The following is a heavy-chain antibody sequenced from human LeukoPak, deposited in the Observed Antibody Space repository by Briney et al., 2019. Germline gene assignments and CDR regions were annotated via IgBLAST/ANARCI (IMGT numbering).Heavy chain of an antibody. Sequence: GGSLRLSCAASGFTFSSYWMSWVRQAPGKGLEWVANIKQDGSEKYYVDSVKGRFTISRDNSKNTLYLQMNSLRAEDTAVYYCAKPSGFHYDFSPTYYFDYWGQGTLVTVSS. CDR2: IKQDGSEK. D-gene: IGHD3-3*01. CDR1: GFTFSSYW. J-gene: IGHJ4*02. V-gene: IGHV3-7*03. CDR3: AKPSGFHYDFSPTYYFDY.